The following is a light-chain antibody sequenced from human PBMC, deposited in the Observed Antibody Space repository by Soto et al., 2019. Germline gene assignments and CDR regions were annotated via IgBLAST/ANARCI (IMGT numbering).Light chain of an antibody. V-gene: IGLV1-51*01. CDR3: GTWDSILNTDV. J-gene: IGLJ1*01. Sequence: QSVLTQPPSVSAAPGQKVTISCSGSSSSIGSNYVCWYQQFPGAAPKLVMYETNKRPSGIPDRFSGSKSGTSATLDITGLQTGDEADYYCGTWDSILNTDVFGTGTKLTVL. CDR2: ETN. CDR1: SSSIGSNY.